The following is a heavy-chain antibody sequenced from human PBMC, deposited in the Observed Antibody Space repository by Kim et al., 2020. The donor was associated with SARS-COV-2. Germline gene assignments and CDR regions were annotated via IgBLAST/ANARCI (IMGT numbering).Heavy chain of an antibody. CDR1: GYTFTSYA. CDR2: INTNTGNP. Sequence: ASVKVSCKSSGYTFTSYAMNWVRQAPGQGLEWMGWINTNTGNPTYAQGFTGRFVFSLDTSVSTAYLQISSLKAEDTAVYYCATTHRPSSSWFPFDYWGQGTLVTVSS. J-gene: IGHJ4*02. D-gene: IGHD6-13*01. CDR3: ATTHRPSSSWFPFDY. V-gene: IGHV7-4-1*02.